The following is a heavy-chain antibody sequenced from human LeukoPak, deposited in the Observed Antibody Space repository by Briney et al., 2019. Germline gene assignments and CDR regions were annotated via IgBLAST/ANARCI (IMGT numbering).Heavy chain of an antibody. CDR3: VRGGGVVAGTYDY. CDR1: GFTFITYG. V-gene: IGHV3-64*02. J-gene: IGHJ4*02. CDR2: ISNNGEDT. D-gene: IGHD6-19*01. Sequence: GSLRISCAASGFTFITYGFHWVRHAPGKGLEYVSAISNNGEDTYYADSVKGRCTISRDNSKNTLYLQMGSLRAEDMAVYYCVRGGGVVAGTYDYWGQGTLVTVSS.